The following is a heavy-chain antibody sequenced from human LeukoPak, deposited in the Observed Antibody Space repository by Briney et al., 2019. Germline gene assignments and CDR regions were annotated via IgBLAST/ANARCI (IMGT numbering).Heavy chain of an antibody. D-gene: IGHD4-17*01. Sequence: SVKVSCKASGGTFSSYAISWVRQAPGQGLEWMGGIIPIFGTANYAQKFQGRVTITADRSTSTAYMELSSLRSDDTAVYYCARDSYGDYAFPNAFDIWGQGTTVTVSS. J-gene: IGHJ3*02. CDR1: GGTFSSYA. CDR2: IIPIFGTA. V-gene: IGHV1-69*06. CDR3: ARDSYGDYAFPNAFDI.